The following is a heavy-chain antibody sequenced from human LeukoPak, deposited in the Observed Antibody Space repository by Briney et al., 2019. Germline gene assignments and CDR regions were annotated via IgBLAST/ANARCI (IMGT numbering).Heavy chain of an antibody. V-gene: IGHV4-38-2*01. J-gene: IGHJ4*02. Sequence: PSETLSLTCAVSDSSISSGYFWGWIRQPPGKGLEWIGTLYHSGSTYYNPSLKSRVAISLDTSKTQFSLKLSSVTAADTALYYCATLLSDYGAHYFDSWGKGVLVTVSS. CDR1: DSSISSGYF. CDR3: ATLLSDYGAHYFDS. CDR2: LYHSGST. D-gene: IGHD4-17*01.